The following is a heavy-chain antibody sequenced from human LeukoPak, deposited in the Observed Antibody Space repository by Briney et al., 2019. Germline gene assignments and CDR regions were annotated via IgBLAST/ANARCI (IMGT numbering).Heavy chain of an antibody. Sequence: GGSLRLSCSASGFTFSNYAMHWVRQAPGKGLESVSDISSNGGSTYNADSVKARFNIYRDNSKNTLYLQMSSLRAEDMAMYYCVKGITFNYHYGMDVWGQGTTVTVSS. D-gene: IGHD1-20*01. CDR1: GFTFSNYA. J-gene: IGHJ6*02. CDR3: VKGITFNYHYGMDV. V-gene: IGHV3-64D*09. CDR2: ISSNGGST.